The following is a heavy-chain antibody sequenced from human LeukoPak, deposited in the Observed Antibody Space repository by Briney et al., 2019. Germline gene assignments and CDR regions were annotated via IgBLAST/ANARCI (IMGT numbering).Heavy chain of an antibody. CDR1: GFTLSSFW. CDR2: VNGEVSST. V-gene: IGHV3-74*01. Sequence: GGSLRLSCAASGFTLSSFWMHWVRQAPGKGLVWVSRVNGEVSSTTYADSVKGRFTISRDIAKNTVYLQMNRLRAEDTAVYYCARPQHGDLYAFDIWGHGTMVTVSS. CDR3: ARPQHGDLYAFDI. J-gene: IGHJ3*02. D-gene: IGHD4-17*01.